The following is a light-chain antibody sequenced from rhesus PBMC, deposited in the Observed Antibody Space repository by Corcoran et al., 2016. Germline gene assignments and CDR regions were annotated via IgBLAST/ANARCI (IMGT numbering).Light chain of an antibody. CDR3: LQYNSDPPT. V-gene: IGKV1-22*01. Sequence: DIQMTQSPSSLSASVGDTVTITCRASQSISFWFDWFQQKPGKAPKLLIYESSRLPSGVPSRSSGSRSGTDFTLTITSLQPEEFAFYYCLQYNSDPPTFGQGTKVEIK. J-gene: IGKJ1*01. CDR1: QSISFW. CDR2: ESS.